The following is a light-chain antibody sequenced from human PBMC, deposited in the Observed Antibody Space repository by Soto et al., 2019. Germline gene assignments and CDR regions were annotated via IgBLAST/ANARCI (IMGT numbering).Light chain of an antibody. Sequence: QSVLAQPASVSGSPGQLITISCTATRSDVGDYNYVSWYQQHPGKAPKLIIFEVINRPSGVSNRFSGSKSGNTASLIISGLQAEDEADYYCSSYTTSSTLVFGGGTQLTVL. V-gene: IGLV2-14*01. J-gene: IGLJ7*01. CDR3: SSYTTSSTLV. CDR1: RSDVGDYNY. CDR2: EVI.